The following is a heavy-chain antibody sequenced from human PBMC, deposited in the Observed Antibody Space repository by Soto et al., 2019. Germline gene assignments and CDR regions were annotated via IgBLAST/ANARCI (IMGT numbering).Heavy chain of an antibody. D-gene: IGHD3-3*01. CDR2: ISAYNGNT. J-gene: IGHJ1*01. CDR1: GYTFTSYG. V-gene: IGHV1-18*01. CDR3: ARGALTYYYFWSGYYTVGHFQH. Sequence: ASVKVSCKASGYTFTSYGISWVRQAPGQGLEWMGWISAYNGNTNYAQKLQGRVTMTTDTSTSTAYMELRSLRSDDTAVYYCARGALTYYYFWSGYYTVGHFQHWGQGTLVTVSS.